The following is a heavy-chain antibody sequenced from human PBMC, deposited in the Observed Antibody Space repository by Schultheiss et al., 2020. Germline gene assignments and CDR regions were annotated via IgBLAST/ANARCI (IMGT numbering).Heavy chain of an antibody. CDR3: AGGGGPITYYDILTGWLLGAFDI. CDR1: DGSISSSSYY. Sequence: SETLSLTCTVSDGSISSSSYYWGWIRQPPGKGLEWIGSIDYSGSTYYNPSLKSRVTISVDTSKNQFSLKLSSVTAADTAVYYCAGGGGPITYYDILTGWLLGAFDIWGQGTMVTVSS. D-gene: IGHD3-9*01. V-gene: IGHV4-39*01. J-gene: IGHJ3*02. CDR2: IDYSGST.